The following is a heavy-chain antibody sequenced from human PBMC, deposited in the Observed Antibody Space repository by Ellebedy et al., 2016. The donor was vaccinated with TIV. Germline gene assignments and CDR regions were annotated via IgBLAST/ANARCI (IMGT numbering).Heavy chain of an antibody. CDR1: GFIFSVTG. D-gene: IGHD3-3*01. CDR2: IVSSGRET. Sequence: GESLKISCAASGFIFSVTGMTWIRQAPGKGLEWVATIVSSGRETYYADPLKGRFTISRDNAMNLVYLQMNSLSVEGTAVYYCTRDGSEWSRDYWGQGTLVTVSS. CDR3: TRDGSEWSRDY. J-gene: IGHJ4*02. V-gene: IGHV3-21*06.